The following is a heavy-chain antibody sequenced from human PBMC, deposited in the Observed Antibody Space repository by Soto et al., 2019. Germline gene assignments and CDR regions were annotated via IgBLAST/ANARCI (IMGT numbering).Heavy chain of an antibody. D-gene: IGHD4-17*01. Sequence: PGESLKISCKGSGYSFTNYWIAWVRQMPGKGLEYMGIIYPSDSDTRYSPSFQGQVTISADKSISTAYLQWSSLKASDTAIYYCARHGFYGDYSSNYFDPWGQGTLVTVSS. V-gene: IGHV5-51*01. CDR2: IYPSDSDT. CDR1: GYSFTNYW. CDR3: ARHGFYGDYSSNYFDP. J-gene: IGHJ5*02.